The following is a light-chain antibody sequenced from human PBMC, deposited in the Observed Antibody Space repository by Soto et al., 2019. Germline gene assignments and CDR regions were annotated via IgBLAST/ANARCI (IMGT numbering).Light chain of an antibody. V-gene: IGKV3-20*01. Sequence: EIVLTQSPGTLSLSPGERATLSCRASQSVSSSYLAWYQQKPGQAPRLLIYGASSRATGIPDRFSGSGSGTDFTLTISRLDPEDFAVYYCHQYCSSPRTLGQGTQVEIE. J-gene: IGKJ1*01. CDR1: QSVSSSY. CDR3: HQYCSSPRT. CDR2: GAS.